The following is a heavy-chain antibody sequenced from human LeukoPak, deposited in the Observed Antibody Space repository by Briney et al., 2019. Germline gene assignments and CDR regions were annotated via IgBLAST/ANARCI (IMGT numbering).Heavy chain of an antibody. CDR1: GFTFSSYG. Sequence: PGGSLRLSCAASGFTFSSYGMYWVRQAPGKRLEWVAFIRYDGSNNYYGDSVKGRFTISRDNSKNTLYLQMNSLRAEDTAVYYCAKGYGSGNFEFDPWGQGTLVTVSS. CDR3: AKGYGSGNFEFDP. D-gene: IGHD3-10*01. CDR2: IRYDGSNN. V-gene: IGHV3-30*02. J-gene: IGHJ5*02.